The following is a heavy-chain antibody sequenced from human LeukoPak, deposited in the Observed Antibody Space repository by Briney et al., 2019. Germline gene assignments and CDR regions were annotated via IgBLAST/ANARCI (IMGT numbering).Heavy chain of an antibody. CDR3: ARDKQPGDY. CDR2: VYYSGST. Sequence: SETLSLTCTVSGASISNYYWGWIRQPPGKGLEWMGYVYYSGSTHYNPSLKSRVTISVDTSKNQFSLKLYSVTAADTAVYYCARDKQPGDYWGQGTLVTVSS. J-gene: IGHJ4*02. V-gene: IGHV4-59*01. CDR1: GASISNYY. D-gene: IGHD5-18*01.